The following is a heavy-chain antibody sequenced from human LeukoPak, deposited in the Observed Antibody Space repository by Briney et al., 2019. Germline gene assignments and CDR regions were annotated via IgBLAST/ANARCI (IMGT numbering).Heavy chain of an antibody. CDR3: ARESGSYSPFDY. J-gene: IGHJ4*02. D-gene: IGHD1-26*01. CDR1: GGSSSISSYY. CDR2: IYTSGST. Sequence: SETLSLTCTVSGGSSSISSYYWSWIRQPAGTGLEWIGRIYTSGSTNYNPSLKSRVTMSVDTSKNQFSLKLSSVTAADTAVYYCARESGSYSPFDYWGQGTLVTVSS. V-gene: IGHV4-4*07.